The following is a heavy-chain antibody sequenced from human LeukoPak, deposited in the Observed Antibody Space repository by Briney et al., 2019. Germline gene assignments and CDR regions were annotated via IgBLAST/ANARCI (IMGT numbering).Heavy chain of an antibody. D-gene: IGHD4-23*01. CDR1: GGSISSGGYY. V-gene: IGHV4-31*03. Sequence: SETLSLTCTVSGGSISSGGYYWSWIRQHPGKGLEWIGYIYYSGSTYYNPSLKSRVTISVDTSKNQFSLKLSSVTAADTAVYYCARVTTGVYWFDPWGQGTLVTVSS. J-gene: IGHJ5*02. CDR3: ARVTTGVYWFDP. CDR2: IYYSGST.